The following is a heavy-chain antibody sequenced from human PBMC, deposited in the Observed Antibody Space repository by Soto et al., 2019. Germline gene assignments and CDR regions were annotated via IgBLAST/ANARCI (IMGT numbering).Heavy chain of an antibody. Sequence: QVQLQQWGAGLLKPSETLSLTCAVYGGSFSGYYWSWIRQPPGKGLEWIGEINHSGSTNYNPSLKSRVTISVDTSKIQFSLKLSSVTAADTAVYYCARPLAPDYYDSSGYYHFDYWGQGTLVTVSS. CDR3: ARPLAPDYYDSSGYYHFDY. V-gene: IGHV4-34*01. CDR1: GGSFSGYY. CDR2: INHSGST. D-gene: IGHD3-22*01. J-gene: IGHJ4*02.